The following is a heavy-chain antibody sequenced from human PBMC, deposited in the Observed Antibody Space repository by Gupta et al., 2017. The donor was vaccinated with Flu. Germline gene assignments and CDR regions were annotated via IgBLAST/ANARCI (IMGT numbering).Heavy chain of an antibody. CDR2: IIPVFGPT. CDR3: ARKGGGHCSGGTCYSFDY. D-gene: IGHD2-15*01. J-gene: IGHJ4*02. CDR1: GVTFRSYV. Sequence: QVQLVQSGAEVKKPGSSVKVSCKASGVTFRSYVINWVRQAPGQGLEWMGGIIPVFGPTNYEQKFQGRVTITADESTSTAYLELSSLRSEDTAVYYCARKGGGHCSGGTCYSFDYWGQGTLVIVSS. V-gene: IGHV1-69*01.